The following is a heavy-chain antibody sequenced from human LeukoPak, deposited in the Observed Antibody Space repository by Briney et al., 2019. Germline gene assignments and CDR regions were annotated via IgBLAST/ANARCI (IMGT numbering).Heavy chain of an antibody. CDR1: GLTFSDYY. Sequence: GGSLRLSCAASGLTFSDYYMSWIRQAPGKGLEWVSYISSSGSNKYYADSVKGRFTISRDNAKNSLYLQMNGLRAEDTAVYYCALLPPGIAAAFDYWGQGTLVTVSS. CDR2: ISSSGSNK. D-gene: IGHD6-13*01. J-gene: IGHJ4*02. V-gene: IGHV3-11*01. CDR3: ALLPPGIAAAFDY.